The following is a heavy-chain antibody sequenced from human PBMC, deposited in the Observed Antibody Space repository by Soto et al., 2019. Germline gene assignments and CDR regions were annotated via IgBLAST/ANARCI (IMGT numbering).Heavy chain of an antibody. D-gene: IGHD6-19*01. CDR3: ARRGTVAGTFDI. V-gene: IGHV5-10-1*01. Sequence: PGESLKISCQASGYSFTSYWIIWVRHMPGKGLECMGSIDPSDSYTNYSPSFQGHVTISADKSINTAYLQWSSLKASDTAMYYCARRGTVAGTFDIWAQGTMVTVSS. CDR2: IDPSDSYT. CDR1: GYSFTSYW. J-gene: IGHJ3*02.